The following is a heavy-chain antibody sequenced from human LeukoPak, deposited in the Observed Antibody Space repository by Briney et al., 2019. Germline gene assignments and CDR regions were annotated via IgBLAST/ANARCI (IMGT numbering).Heavy chain of an antibody. CDR1: GFTFSSYA. V-gene: IGHV3-30-3*01. D-gene: IGHD5-18*01. Sequence: GGSLRLSCAASGFTFSSYAMHWVRQAPGKGLEWVAVISYDGSNKYYADSVKGRFTISRDNSKNTLYLQMSSLRAEDTAVYYCARDQGYSYGYVYWGQGTLVTVSS. CDR3: ARDQGYSYGYVY. CDR2: ISYDGSNK. J-gene: IGHJ4*02.